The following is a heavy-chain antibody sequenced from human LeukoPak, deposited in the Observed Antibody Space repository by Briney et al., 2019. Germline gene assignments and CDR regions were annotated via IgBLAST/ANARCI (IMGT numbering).Heavy chain of an antibody. V-gene: IGHV4-61*02. CDR2: IYTSGST. CDR3: AREPPIAAAPDY. CDR1: GGSISSGSYY. J-gene: IGHJ4*02. D-gene: IGHD6-13*01. Sequence: SETLSLTCTVSGGSISSGSYYWSWIRQPAGKGLEWIGRIYTSGSTNYNPSLKSRVTISVDTSKNQFSLKLSSVTAADTAVYYCAREPPIAAAPDYWGQGTLVTVSS.